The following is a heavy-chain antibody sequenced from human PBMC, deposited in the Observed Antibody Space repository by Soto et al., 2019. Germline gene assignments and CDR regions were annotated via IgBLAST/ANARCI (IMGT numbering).Heavy chain of an antibody. V-gene: IGHV4-59*06. J-gene: IGHJ4*02. CDR3: ASSIAARPKRLYYFDY. CDR2: IYYSGST. Sequence: SETLSLTCTVSGGSISSYYWTWIRQPPGKGLEWIGYIYYSGSTYYNPSLKSRVTISVDTSKNQFSLKLSSVTAADTAVYYCASSIAARPKRLYYFDYWGQGTLVTVSS. D-gene: IGHD6-6*01. CDR1: GGSISSYY.